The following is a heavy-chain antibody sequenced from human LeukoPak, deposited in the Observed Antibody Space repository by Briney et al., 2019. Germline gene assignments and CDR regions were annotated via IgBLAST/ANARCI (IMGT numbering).Heavy chain of an antibody. J-gene: IGHJ3*01. D-gene: IGHD1-26*01. V-gene: IGHV3-21*01. CDR2: ISSSTDYI. CDR1: RFSFSSHP. CDR3: AREGSIVGAPGDN. Sequence: GGSLRLSCVASRFSFSSHPMNWVRQAPGKGLEWVSSISSSTDYIYYADSVKGRFTISRDNAKKSLYLQMNSLRAEDTAVYYCAREGSIVGAPGDNWGQGTMVTVSS.